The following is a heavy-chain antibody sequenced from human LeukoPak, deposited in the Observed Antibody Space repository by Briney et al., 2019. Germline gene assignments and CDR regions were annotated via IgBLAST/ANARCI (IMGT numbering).Heavy chain of an antibody. CDR2: IYSGGET. J-gene: IGHJ4*02. Sequence: GGSLRLSCAASGFTFSSYGMHWVRQAPGKGLEWVSVIYSGGETYYADSVKGRFTISRDNSRNTLYLQMNSLRAEDTAVYYCAAAETGSFGEYLHDFWGQGTLVTVSS. V-gene: IGHV3-NL1*01. CDR1: GFTFSSYG. D-gene: IGHD3-10*01. CDR3: AAAETGSFGEYLHDF.